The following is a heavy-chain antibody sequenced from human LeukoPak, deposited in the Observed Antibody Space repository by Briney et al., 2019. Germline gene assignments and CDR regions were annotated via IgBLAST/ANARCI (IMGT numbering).Heavy chain of an antibody. Sequence: GALLTVSCTASGYTFTSYGISWVRQAPGQGLEWMGWISGYSGNTNYAQRRQGRVSMTADTSTSTAYTELRSLRSDDTAVYYCARDRYDSSGYYGHWGQGTLVTLSS. J-gene: IGHJ4*02. CDR3: ARDRYDSSGYYGH. CDR1: GYTFTSYG. CDR2: ISGYSGNT. D-gene: IGHD3-22*01. V-gene: IGHV1-18*01.